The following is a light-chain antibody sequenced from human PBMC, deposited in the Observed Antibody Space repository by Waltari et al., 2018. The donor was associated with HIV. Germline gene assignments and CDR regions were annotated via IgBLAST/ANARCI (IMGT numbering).Light chain of an antibody. CDR2: SNS. Sequence: QTVLTQPPSASGPPGQWVTIACSGSRSNLGRHILNWYPQLTGTAPKLSIYSNSRRPSEVRDQCSGSRCGTSAPLGIIRLQSEDETDYYCAAWESSLNGWVFGGGTKLTVL. J-gene: IGLJ3*02. CDR1: RSNLGRHI. V-gene: IGLV1-44*01. CDR3: AAWESSLNGWV.